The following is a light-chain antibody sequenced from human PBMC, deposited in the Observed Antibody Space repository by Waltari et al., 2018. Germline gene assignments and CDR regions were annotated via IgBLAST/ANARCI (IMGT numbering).Light chain of an antibody. Sequence: DIQMTQSPSSLSASVGDRVTITCRASQGISNSLAWYQQKPGKAPKLLLYAASRLENGVPSRFSGSGSGTDFTLTISSLEPEDVGVYHCYQQSSGYTFGGGTKVEIK. CDR1: QGISNS. CDR2: AAS. J-gene: IGKJ4*01. V-gene: IGKV1-NL1*01. CDR3: YQQSSGYT.